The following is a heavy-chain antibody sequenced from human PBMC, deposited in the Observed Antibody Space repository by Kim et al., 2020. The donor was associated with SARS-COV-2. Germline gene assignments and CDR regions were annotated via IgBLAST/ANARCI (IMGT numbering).Heavy chain of an antibody. Sequence: GGSLRLSCAASGFTFDDYAMHWVRQAPGKGLEWVSGISWNSGSIGYADSVKGRFTISRDNAKNSLYLQMNSLRAEDTALYYCAKDIVGDSSGWKAYFDYWGQGTLVTVSS. D-gene: IGHD6-19*01. V-gene: IGHV3-9*01. J-gene: IGHJ4*02. CDR2: ISWNSGSI. CDR3: AKDIVGDSSGWKAYFDY. CDR1: GFTFDDYA.